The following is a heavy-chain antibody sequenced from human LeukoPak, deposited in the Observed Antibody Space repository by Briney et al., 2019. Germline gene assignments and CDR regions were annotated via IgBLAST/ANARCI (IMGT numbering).Heavy chain of an antibody. V-gene: IGHV1-69*05. J-gene: IGHJ3*02. CDR1: GGTFSSYA. Sequence: SVKVSCKASGGTFSSYAISWVRQAPGQGLEWMGGIIPIFGTVNYAQKFQGRVTITTDESTSTAYMELSSLRSEDTAVYYCASPYYYDSSGYPDAFDIWGQGTMVTVSS. D-gene: IGHD3-22*01. CDR2: IIPIFGTV. CDR3: ASPYYYDSSGYPDAFDI.